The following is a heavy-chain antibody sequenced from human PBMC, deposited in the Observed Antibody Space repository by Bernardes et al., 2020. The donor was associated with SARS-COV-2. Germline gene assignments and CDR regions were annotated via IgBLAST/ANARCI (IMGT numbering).Heavy chain of an antibody. CDR2: IRGSGGLPLRGIADGT. D-gene: IGHD6-19*01. J-gene: IGHJ4*02. Sequence: GGSLRLSCAASGFPFSSYAMTWIRQAPGKGLEWVSAIRGSGGLPLRGIADGTDYADSVKGRFTISRDNSKNTLYLQMNSLRADDTAIYYCAKGLAVDGKWFPDYWGQGAKVTVSS. CDR3: AKGLAVDGKWFPDY. CDR1: GFPFSSYA. V-gene: IGHV3-23*01.